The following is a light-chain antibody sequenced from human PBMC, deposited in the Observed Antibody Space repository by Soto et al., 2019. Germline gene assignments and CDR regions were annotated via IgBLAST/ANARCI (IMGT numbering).Light chain of an antibody. Sequence: DIQMPQSPSSLSASIVDTVTITSRRSHTIDNYLNLYQQKSGQAPELLIYAASRLQSGAPLRFSGSGSGREFTLTISSLQPEDFETYYCQQSYTTPDTFGQGTKVDIK. V-gene: IGKV1-39*01. CDR2: AAS. CDR1: HTIDNY. J-gene: IGKJ2*01. CDR3: QQSYTTPDT.